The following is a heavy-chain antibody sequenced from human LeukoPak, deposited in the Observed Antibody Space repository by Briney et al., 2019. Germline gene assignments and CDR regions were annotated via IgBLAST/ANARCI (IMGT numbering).Heavy chain of an antibody. CDR3: ARGSPYSKGNDY. J-gene: IGHJ4*02. CDR2: INHSGST. V-gene: IGHV4-34*01. CDR1: GGSFSGYY. D-gene: IGHD4-11*01. Sequence: SETLSLTCAVYGGSFSGYYWSWIRQPPGKGLEWIGEINHSGSTNYNPSLKRRVTISVDTSKNQFSLKLSSVTAADTAVYYCARGSPYSKGNDYWGQGTLVTVSS.